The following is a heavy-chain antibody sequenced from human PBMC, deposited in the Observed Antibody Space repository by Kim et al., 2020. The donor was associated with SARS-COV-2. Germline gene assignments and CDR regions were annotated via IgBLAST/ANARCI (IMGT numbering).Heavy chain of an antibody. D-gene: IGHD2-15*01. CDR3: ARDKRGSWSFNWFDP. V-gene: IGHV4-39*07. Sequence: PSLKSPVTISVETSKNQFSLKLSSVTAADTAVYYCARDKRGSWSFNWFDPWGQGTLVTVSS. J-gene: IGHJ5*02.